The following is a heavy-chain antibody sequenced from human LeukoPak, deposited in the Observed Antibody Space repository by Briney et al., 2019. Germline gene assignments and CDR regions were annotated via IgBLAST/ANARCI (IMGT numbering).Heavy chain of an antibody. V-gene: IGHV3-30*18. D-gene: IGHD6-6*01. CDR1: GFTFSSYG. Sequence: GGSLRLSCAASGFTFSSYGMHWVRQAPGKGLEWVAVISYDGSNKYSADSVKGRLTISRDNSKNTLYLQMNSLRAEDTAVYYCAKGDSSSSGLNYFDYWGQGTLVTVSS. J-gene: IGHJ4*02. CDR2: ISYDGSNK. CDR3: AKGDSSSSGLNYFDY.